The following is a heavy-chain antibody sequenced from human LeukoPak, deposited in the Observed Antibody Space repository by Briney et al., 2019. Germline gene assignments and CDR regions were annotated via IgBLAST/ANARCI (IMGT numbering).Heavy chain of an antibody. J-gene: IGHJ4*02. V-gene: IGHV3-30*18. CDR1: GFTFSSYG. CDR3: AKDAWNIVVVVAASSEFDY. D-gene: IGHD2-15*01. Sequence: HTGGSLRLSCAASGFTFSSYGMHWVRQAPGKGLEWVAVISYDGSNKYYADSVKGRFTISRDNSKNTLYLQMNSLRAEDTAVYYCAKDAWNIVVVVAASSEFDYWGQGTLVTVSS. CDR2: ISYDGSNK.